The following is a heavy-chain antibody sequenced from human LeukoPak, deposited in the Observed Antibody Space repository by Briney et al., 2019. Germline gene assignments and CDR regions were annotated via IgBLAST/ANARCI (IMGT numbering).Heavy chain of an antibody. J-gene: IGHJ4*02. CDR2: INPNSGDT. V-gene: IGHV1-2*02. CDR1: GYTFTGYF. D-gene: IGHD1-26*01. Sequence: ASVNVSCKASGYTFTGYFIHWVRQAPGQGLEWMGWINPNSGDTNYAQKFQGRVTMTRDTSISTAYMELSRLKSDDTAVYYCARESGGSTLFDYWDQGTLVTVSS. CDR3: ARESGGSTLFDY.